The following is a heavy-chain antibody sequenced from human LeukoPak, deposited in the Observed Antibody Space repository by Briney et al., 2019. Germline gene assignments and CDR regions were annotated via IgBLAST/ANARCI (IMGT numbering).Heavy chain of an antibody. CDR3: ARGPTRYYYYYGMDV. Sequence: PVASVKVSCKASGYTFTSYDINWVRQATGQGLEWMGWVNPNSGNTGYAQKFQGRVTMTRNTSISTAYMELSSLRSEDTAVYYCARGPTRYYYYYGMDVWGQGTTVTVSS. CDR1: GYTFTSYD. V-gene: IGHV1-8*01. J-gene: IGHJ6*02. CDR2: VNPNSGNT.